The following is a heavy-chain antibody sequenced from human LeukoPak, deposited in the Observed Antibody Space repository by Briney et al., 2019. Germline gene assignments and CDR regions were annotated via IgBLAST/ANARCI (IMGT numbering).Heavy chain of an antibody. CDR3: ARSFRLDSGTYYNNFDY. CDR1: GFTFSSYW. CDR2: INSDGSST. J-gene: IGHJ4*02. V-gene: IGHV3-74*01. Sequence: PGGSLRLSCAASGFTFSSYWMHWVRQAPGKGLVWVSRINSDGSSTSYADSVKGRFTISRDNAKNTLYLQMNSLRAEDTAVYYCARSFRLDSGTYYNNFDYWGQGTLVTVSS. D-gene: IGHD3-10*01.